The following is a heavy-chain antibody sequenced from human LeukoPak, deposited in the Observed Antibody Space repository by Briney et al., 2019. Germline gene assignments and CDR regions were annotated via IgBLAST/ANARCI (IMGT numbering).Heavy chain of an antibody. CDR2: ITSSSSTI. J-gene: IGHJ4*02. CDR3: TRDPHALDF. Sequence: GGSLRLSCAASGFTFSSYSMNWVRQAPGKGLEWVSYITSSSSTIYYADSVKGRFTISRDNAKNSLYLQMNSLSDEDTALYYCTRDPHALDFWGQGTLVTVSS. V-gene: IGHV3-48*02. CDR1: GFTFSSYS.